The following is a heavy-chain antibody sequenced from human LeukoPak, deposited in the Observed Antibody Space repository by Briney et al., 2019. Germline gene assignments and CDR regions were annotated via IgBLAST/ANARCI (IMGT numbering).Heavy chain of an antibody. Sequence: SETLSLTCAVYGGSFSGYYWSWIRQPPGKGLEWIGEINHSGSTNYNPSLKSRVTISVDTSENQFSLKLSSVTAADTAVYYCARVGAAAGPANWGQGTLVTVSS. CDR2: INHSGST. V-gene: IGHV4-34*01. CDR1: GGSFSGYY. J-gene: IGHJ4*02. D-gene: IGHD6-13*01. CDR3: ARVGAAAGPAN.